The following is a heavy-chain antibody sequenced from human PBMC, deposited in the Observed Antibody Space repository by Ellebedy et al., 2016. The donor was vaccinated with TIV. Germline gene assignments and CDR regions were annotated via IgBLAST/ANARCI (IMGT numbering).Heavy chain of an antibody. CDR3: AKGSGIGYTSSWSDY. CDR1: GFTFSSYA. Sequence: GESLKISCAASGFTFSSYAMSWVRQAPGKGLEWVSGISGSGGTTYYADSVKGRFTISRDNSKNTLYLRMNSLRAEDTAVYYCAKGSGIGYTSSWSDYWGQGTLVTVSS. J-gene: IGHJ4*02. CDR2: ISGSGGTT. D-gene: IGHD6-13*01. V-gene: IGHV3-23*01.